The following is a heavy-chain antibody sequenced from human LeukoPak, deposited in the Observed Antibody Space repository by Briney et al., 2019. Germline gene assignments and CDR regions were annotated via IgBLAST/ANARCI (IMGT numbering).Heavy chain of an antibody. V-gene: IGHV3-7*01. CDR1: GFTFSHHW. Sequence: GGSLRLSCSGSGFTFSHHWMTWVRQAPGKGLEWVANIKFDGSEKFYGDSVKGRFTISRDNTKNSLYLQMNSLRAEDTATYFCVGARSSLWSRQVSIWFDPWGQGTLVTVSS. J-gene: IGHJ5*02. CDR2: IKFDGSEK. D-gene: IGHD2-2*01. CDR3: VGARSSLWSRQVSIWFDP.